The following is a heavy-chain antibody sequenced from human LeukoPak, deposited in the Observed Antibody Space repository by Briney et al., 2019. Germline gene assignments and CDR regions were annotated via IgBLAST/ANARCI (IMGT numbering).Heavy chain of an antibody. CDR3: ARVAWGSAADAFDI. V-gene: IGHV3-74*01. J-gene: IGHJ3*02. CDR2: INSDGSST. Sequence: PGGSLRLSCAASGFTFSSYRMHWVRQAPGKGLVWVSRINSDGSSTSYADSVKGRFTISRDNAKNTLYLQMNSLRAEDTAAYYCARVAWGSAADAFDIWGQGTMVTVSS. D-gene: IGHD3-16*01. CDR1: GFTFSSYR.